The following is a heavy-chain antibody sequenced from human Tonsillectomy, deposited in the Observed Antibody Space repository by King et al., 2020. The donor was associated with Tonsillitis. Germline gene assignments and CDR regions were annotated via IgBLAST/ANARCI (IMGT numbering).Heavy chain of an antibody. V-gene: IGHV1-69-2*01. CDR2: FDPEEGET. Sequence: QLVQSGAEVKKPGATVKISCKVSGYTFTDYYMHWLQQAPGKGLEWMELFDPEEGETIYPEKFQGRVTITADTSTDTVYMELSSLRSEDTAVYYCTTKGMVRGVVPFDYWGQGTLVTVSS. CDR1: GYTFTDYY. CDR3: TTKGMVRGVVPFDY. D-gene: IGHD3-10*01. J-gene: IGHJ4*02.